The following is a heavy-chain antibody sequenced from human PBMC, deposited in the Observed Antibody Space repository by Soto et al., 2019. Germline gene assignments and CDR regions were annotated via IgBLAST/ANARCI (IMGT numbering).Heavy chain of an antibody. CDR3: TRGPRPSSSGTGAY. CDR2: INEDGSTT. CDR1: GFIFSMYW. D-gene: IGHD1-26*01. V-gene: IGHV3-74*03. J-gene: IGHJ4*02. Sequence: GGSLRLSCEASGFIFSMYWMHWVRQVPGKGPVWLARINEDGSTTTYADYVTGRFTISRDNDKNTLYLQLDSLRVEDSALYYCTRGPRPSSSGTGAYWGQGSLVTVSS.